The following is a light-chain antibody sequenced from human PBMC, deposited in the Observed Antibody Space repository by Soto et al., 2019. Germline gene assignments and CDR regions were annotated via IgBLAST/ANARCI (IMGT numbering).Light chain of an antibody. CDR3: QSYDSSLSASV. Sequence: QSVLTQPPSVSGAPGQRVTISCTGSSSNIGADYDVHWYQQLPGTAPKLLIYGHTNRPSGVPDRFSASTSGTSASLAIAGLQPEDEADYYCQSYDSSLSASVFGGGTKLTVL. CDR2: GHT. J-gene: IGLJ2*01. CDR1: SSNIGADYD. V-gene: IGLV1-40*01.